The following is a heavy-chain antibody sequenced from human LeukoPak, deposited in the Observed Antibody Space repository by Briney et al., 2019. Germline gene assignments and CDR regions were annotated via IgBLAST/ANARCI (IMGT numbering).Heavy chain of an antibody. J-gene: IGHJ4*02. D-gene: IGHD2-2*01. CDR2: MNPNSGNT. Sequence: ASVEVSCKASGYTFTSYDINWVRQATGQGLEWMGWMNPNSGNTGYAQKFQGRVTFTRNTSISTAYMDLSSLRSEDTAVYYCARAIPPPHCTTITCFKPFDYWGQGTLVTVSS. CDR1: GYTFTSYD. V-gene: IGHV1-8*03. CDR3: ARAIPPPHCTTITCFKPFDY.